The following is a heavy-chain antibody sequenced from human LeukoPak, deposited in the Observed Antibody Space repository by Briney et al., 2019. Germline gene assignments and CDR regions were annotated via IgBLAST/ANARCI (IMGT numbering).Heavy chain of an antibody. Sequence: PSETLSLTCTVSGGSISSSRYYWGWIRQPPGKGLEWIGNIYYSGSTYYNPSLKSRVTISVDTSKNQFSLKLSSVTAADTAVYYCARSSYDTLEYWGQGTLVTVSS. CDR1: GGSISSSRYY. CDR2: IYYSGST. CDR3: ARSSYDTLEY. D-gene: IGHD3-16*01. J-gene: IGHJ4*02. V-gene: IGHV4-39*01.